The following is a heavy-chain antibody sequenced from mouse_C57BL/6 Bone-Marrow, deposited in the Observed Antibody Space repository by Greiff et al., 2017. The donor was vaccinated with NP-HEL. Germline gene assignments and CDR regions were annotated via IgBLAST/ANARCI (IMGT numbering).Heavy chain of an antibody. CDR3: ARCYGSSHAWFAY. CDR2: IYPGDGDT. Sequence: QVQLQQSGAELVKPGASVKISCKASGYAFSSYWMNWVKQRPGKGLEWIGQIYPGDGDTNYNGKFKGKATLTADKSSSTAYMQLSSLTSEDSAVYFCARCYGSSHAWFAYWGQGTLVTVSA. J-gene: IGHJ3*01. V-gene: IGHV1-80*01. D-gene: IGHD1-1*01. CDR1: GYAFSSYW.